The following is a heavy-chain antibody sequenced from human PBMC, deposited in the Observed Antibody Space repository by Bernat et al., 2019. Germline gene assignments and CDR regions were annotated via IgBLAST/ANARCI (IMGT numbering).Heavy chain of an antibody. V-gene: IGHV4-4*02. D-gene: IGHD3-10*01. CDR1: GGSIGSTNW. J-gene: IGHJ4*02. Sequence: QVQLHESGPGLVAPSGTLSLTCAVSGGSIGSTNWWNWVRQPPGKGLEWIGEIDHRGGTSYNPSLRCRVTISVDKSKNQFSLQLGSVTAADTAVYYCAANYFGSGSFPYWGQGTLVTVSS. CDR3: AANYFGSGSFPY. CDR2: IDHRGGT.